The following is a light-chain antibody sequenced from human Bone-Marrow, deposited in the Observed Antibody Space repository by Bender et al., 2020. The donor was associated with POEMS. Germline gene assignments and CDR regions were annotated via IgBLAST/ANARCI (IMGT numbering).Light chain of an antibody. CDR2: DVS. CDR1: SSDVGGYNY. V-gene: IGLV2-11*01. CDR3: CSYADSYTYV. Sequence: QSVLTQPRSVSGSPGQSVTISCTGTSSDVGGYNYVSWYQQHPGKAPKVMIYDVSKRPSGVPDRFSASKSGNTASLTISGLQAEDEADYYCCSYADSYTYVFGTGTKVTVL. J-gene: IGLJ1*01.